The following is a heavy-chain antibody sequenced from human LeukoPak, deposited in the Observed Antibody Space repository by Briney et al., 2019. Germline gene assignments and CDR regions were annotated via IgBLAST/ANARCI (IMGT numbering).Heavy chain of an antibody. J-gene: IGHJ5*02. Sequence: GASVKVSCKASGYTFTGYYLHWVRQAPGQGLEWMGWINPNSGGTNYAQKFQGRVTMTRDTSISTAYMELSRLRSDDTAVYYCARDSGSYCSSTSCYRGWFDPWGQGTLVTVSS. D-gene: IGHD2-2*01. CDR1: GYTFTGYY. V-gene: IGHV1-2*02. CDR2: INPNSGGT. CDR3: ARDSGSYCSSTSCYRGWFDP.